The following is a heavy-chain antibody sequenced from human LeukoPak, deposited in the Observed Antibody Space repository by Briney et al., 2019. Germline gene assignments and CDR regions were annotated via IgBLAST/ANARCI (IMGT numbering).Heavy chain of an antibody. D-gene: IGHD3-16*01. Sequence: GGSLRLSCAASGFTFSSSAMSWVRQAPGKGLEWVSAISNYGGYTYYADSVQGRFTISRDNSKSTLCLQMNSLRAEDTAVYYCAKGSLDYYYYGMDVWGQGTTVTVSS. J-gene: IGHJ6*02. CDR3: AKGSLDYYYYGMDV. V-gene: IGHV3-23*01. CDR2: ISNYGGYT. CDR1: GFTFSSSA.